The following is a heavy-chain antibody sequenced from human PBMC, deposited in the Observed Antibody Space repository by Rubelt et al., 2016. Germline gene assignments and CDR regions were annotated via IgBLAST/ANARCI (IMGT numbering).Heavy chain of an antibody. J-gene: IGHJ4*02. CDR3: AREIRFLEWLPVIDY. D-gene: IGHD3-3*01. Sequence: GNTNYAQKLQGRVTMTTDTSTSTAYMELRSLRSDDTAVYYCAREIRFLEWLPVIDYWGQGTLVTVSS. CDR2: GNT. V-gene: IGHV1-18*01.